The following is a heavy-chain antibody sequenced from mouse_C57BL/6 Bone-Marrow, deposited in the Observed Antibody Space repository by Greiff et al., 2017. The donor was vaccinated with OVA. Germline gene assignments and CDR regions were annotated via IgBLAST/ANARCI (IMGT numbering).Heavy chain of an antibody. Sequence: VQLKDSGPGLAKPSQTLSLTCSVTGYSITSYYWNWIRKFPGNKLEYMGYISYSGSTYYNPSLKSRISITRDTSKNQYYLQLNSVTTEDTATYYGARDYDYDGYWYFDVWGTGTTVTVSS. CDR1: GYSITSYY. CDR2: ISYSGST. D-gene: IGHD2-4*01. CDR3: ARDYDYDGYWYFDV. J-gene: IGHJ1*03. V-gene: IGHV3-8*01.